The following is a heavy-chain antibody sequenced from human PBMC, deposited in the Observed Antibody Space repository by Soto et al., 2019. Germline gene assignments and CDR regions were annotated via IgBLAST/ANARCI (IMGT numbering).Heavy chain of an antibody. CDR2: IDPSDSYT. D-gene: IGHD3-3*01. Sequence: PGESLKISCKGSGYSFTSYWISWVRQMPGKGLEWMGRIDPSDSYTNYSPSFQGHVTISADKSISTAYQQWSSLKASDTAMYYCARQYVFLEWLLYPDYYGMDVWGQGTTVTVSS. CDR1: GYSFTSYW. J-gene: IGHJ6*02. CDR3: ARQYVFLEWLLYPDYYGMDV. V-gene: IGHV5-10-1*01.